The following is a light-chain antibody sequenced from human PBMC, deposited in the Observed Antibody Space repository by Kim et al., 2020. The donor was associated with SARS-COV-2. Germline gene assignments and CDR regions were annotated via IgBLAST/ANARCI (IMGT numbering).Light chain of an antibody. CDR2: GAS. Sequence: ELVLTQSPGTLSLSPGERATLSCRASESFSSPYLAWYQHKPGQVPRVLIYGASTRATGIPDRFSGSGSGTDFTLTISRLEPEDSAVYYCQQYGRSPPDTFGQGTKLEI. J-gene: IGKJ2*01. CDR3: QQYGRSPPDT. CDR1: ESFSSPY. V-gene: IGKV3-20*01.